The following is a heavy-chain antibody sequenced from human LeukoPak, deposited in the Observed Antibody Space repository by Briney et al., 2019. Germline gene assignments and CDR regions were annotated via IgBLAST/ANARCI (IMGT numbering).Heavy chain of an antibody. CDR2: VSAYNGNT. V-gene: IGHV1-18*01. CDR3: ARDYYYDTSGYYRLDY. CDR1: GYTFTNYG. J-gene: IGHJ4*02. Sequence: ASVKVSCKASGYTFTNYGITWVRQAPGQGLEWMGWVSAYNGNTNYAQKLQGRVTVTTNTSTSTAYMEVRSLTSDDTAVYYCARDYYYDTSGYYRLDYWGQGTLVTVSS. D-gene: IGHD3-22*01.